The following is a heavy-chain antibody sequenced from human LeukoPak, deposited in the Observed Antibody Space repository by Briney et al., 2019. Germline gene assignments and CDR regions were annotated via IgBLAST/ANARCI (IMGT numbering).Heavy chain of an antibody. D-gene: IGHD6-6*01. V-gene: IGHV1-69*13. CDR1: GGTFSSYG. CDR2: IIPIFGTA. J-gene: IGHJ6*02. Sequence: SVKVSCKASGGTFSSYGISWVRQAPGQGLEWMGGIIPIFGTANYAQKFQDRVTITADESTSTAYMELSSLRSEDTAVYYCARLDEYSSSSRYYGMDVWGQGTTVTVSS. CDR3: ARLDEYSSSSRYYGMDV.